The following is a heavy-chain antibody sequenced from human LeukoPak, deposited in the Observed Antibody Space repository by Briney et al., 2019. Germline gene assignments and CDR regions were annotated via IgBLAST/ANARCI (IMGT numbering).Heavy chain of an antibody. Sequence: QPGGSLRLSCAASGFTFSRYGMHWVSQAPGKGLEWVAVIWYDGSNKYYADSVKGQFTISRDNSKNTLYLQMNSLRAEDTAVYYCARDSTTVTVYGMDVWGQGTTVTVSS. CDR3: ARDSTTVTVYGMDV. CDR1: GFTFSRYG. CDR2: IWYDGSNK. D-gene: IGHD4-17*01. V-gene: IGHV3-33*01. J-gene: IGHJ6*02.